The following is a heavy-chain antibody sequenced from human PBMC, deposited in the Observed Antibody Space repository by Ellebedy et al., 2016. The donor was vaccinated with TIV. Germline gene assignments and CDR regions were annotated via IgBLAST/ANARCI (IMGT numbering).Heavy chain of an antibody. V-gene: IGHV4-34*01. CDR2: IYHGGSI. J-gene: IGHJ4*02. CDR3: AVLTTQPPKATY. D-gene: IGHD4-17*01. Sequence: SQTLSLTCGVYGGSFSGYYWRWIRQPPGKGLEWIGEIYHGGSISYNPSLKSRVAISADPSKNQFSLTLSSVTAADTALYYCAVLTTQPPKATYWGQGTLVIVSA. CDR1: GGSFSGYY.